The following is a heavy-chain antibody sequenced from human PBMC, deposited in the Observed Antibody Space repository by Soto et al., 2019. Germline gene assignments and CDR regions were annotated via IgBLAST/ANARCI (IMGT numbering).Heavy chain of an antibody. Sequence: GSCPTLVNPTETLTLTCTVSGLSLSTARMGVSWIRQPPGKALEWLAHIFSNDEKSYSTSLKSRLTTSKDTSKSQVVLTMTNMDPVDTATYYCARIPLPSIAARRYYYYYGMDVWDQGTTVTVSS. D-gene: IGHD6-6*01. CDR3: ARIPLPSIAARRYYYYYGMDV. CDR2: IFSNDEK. J-gene: IGHJ6*02. CDR1: GLSLSTARMG. V-gene: IGHV2-26*01.